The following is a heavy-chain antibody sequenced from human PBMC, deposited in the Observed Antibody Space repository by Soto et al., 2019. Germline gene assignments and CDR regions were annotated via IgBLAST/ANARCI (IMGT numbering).Heavy chain of an antibody. J-gene: IGHJ1*01. D-gene: IGHD4-17*01. V-gene: IGHV4-31*03. CDR1: GGSISSGGYY. CDR3: ASLRVRWFRTPPGGYFQH. Sequence: QVQLQESGPGLVKPSQTLSLTCTVSGGSISSGGYYWSWIRQHPGKGLEWIGYIYYSGSTYYNPSLKSRVTISVDPSKNQFSLKLSSVTAADTAVYYCASLRVRWFRTPPGGYFQHWGQGTLVTVSS. CDR2: IYYSGST.